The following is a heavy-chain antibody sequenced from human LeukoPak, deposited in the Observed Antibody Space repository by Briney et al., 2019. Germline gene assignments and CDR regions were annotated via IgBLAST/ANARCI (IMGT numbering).Heavy chain of an antibody. CDR1: GFTFSSYG. J-gene: IGHJ4*02. D-gene: IGHD6-19*01. V-gene: IGHV3-33*01. Sequence: GGSLRLSCAASGFTFSSYGMHWVRQAPGKGLEWVAVIWYDGSNKYYADSVKGRFTISRDNSKNTPYLQMNSLRAEDTAVYYCARGSSSGWKFDYWGQGTLVTVSS. CDR2: IWYDGSNK. CDR3: ARGSSSGWKFDY.